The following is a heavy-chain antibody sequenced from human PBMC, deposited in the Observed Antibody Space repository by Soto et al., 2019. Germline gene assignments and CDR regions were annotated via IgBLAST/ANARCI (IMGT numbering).Heavy chain of an antibody. Sequence: SVKVSCRASGGTFSSYTSRWVRQAPGQGLEWMGRIIPILGIANYAQKFQGRVTITADKSTSTAYMELSSLRSEDTAVYYCAREGPYDYIWGSYDYYYMDVWGKGTTVTVSS. J-gene: IGHJ6*03. V-gene: IGHV1-69*04. CDR1: GGTFSSYT. CDR2: IIPILGIA. D-gene: IGHD3-16*01. CDR3: AREGPYDYIWGSYDYYYMDV.